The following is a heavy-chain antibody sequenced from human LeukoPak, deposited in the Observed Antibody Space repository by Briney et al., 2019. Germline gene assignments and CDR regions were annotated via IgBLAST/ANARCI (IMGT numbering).Heavy chain of an antibody. CDR2: IYYSGST. Sequence: SETLSLTCSVSGCSMSEISYYWGWIRQPPGKGLEWIGNIYYSGSTYNNPSLESRVVISVDTSRNQFSLKLTSVTARDTAVYYCARQGVVGATGFDFWGQGILVTVSS. J-gene: IGHJ4*02. D-gene: IGHD1-26*01. CDR1: GCSMSEISYY. CDR3: ARQGVVGATGFDF. V-gene: IGHV4-39*01.